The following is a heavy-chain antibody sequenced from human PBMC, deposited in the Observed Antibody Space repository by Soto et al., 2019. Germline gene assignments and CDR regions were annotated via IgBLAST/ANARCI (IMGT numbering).Heavy chain of an antibody. V-gene: IGHV2-5*01. CDR3: AHRGGAAVGLYYFDY. CDR2: IYWHDDK. CDR1: GFSLITTGVD. J-gene: IGHJ4*02. Sequence: SGPTLVNPTQTLTLTCTFSGFSLITTGVDVSWIRQPPGKALEWLALIYWHDDKRYSPSLKSRLTITKDTSKNQVVLTMTNMDPVDTATYYCAHRGGAAVGLYYFDYWGQGALVTVSS. D-gene: IGHD6-13*01.